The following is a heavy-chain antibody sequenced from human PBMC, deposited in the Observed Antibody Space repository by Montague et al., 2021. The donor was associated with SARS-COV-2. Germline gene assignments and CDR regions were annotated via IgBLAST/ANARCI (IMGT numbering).Heavy chain of an antibody. V-gene: IGHV4-34*01. CDR2: INHSGST. J-gene: IGHJ6*02. D-gene: IGHD2-2*01. CDR1: GRSFSGYY. Sequence: SETLSLTCAVYGRSFSGYYWSWIRQPPGKGLEWIGEINHSGSTNYNPSLKSRVTISVDTSKNQLSLKLSSVTAADTAVYYCTREGYPVLWSEYYYYGMDVWGQGTTVTVSS. CDR3: TREGYPVLWSEYYYYGMDV.